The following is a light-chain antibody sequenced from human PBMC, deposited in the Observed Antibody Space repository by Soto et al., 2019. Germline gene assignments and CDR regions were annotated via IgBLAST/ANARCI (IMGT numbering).Light chain of an antibody. J-gene: IGLJ3*02. CDR2: RND. CDR3: ATWDDSRNGWV. Sequence: QSVLTQSPSASGTPGQRVTISCSGSSSNIGTNTVSWYQQYPGTAPKVLMYRNDQGPSGVPDRCSGATSGTAASPAISGLQPEEEADYYCATWDDSRNGWVFGGGTKLTVL. V-gene: IGLV1-44*01. CDR1: SSNIGTNT.